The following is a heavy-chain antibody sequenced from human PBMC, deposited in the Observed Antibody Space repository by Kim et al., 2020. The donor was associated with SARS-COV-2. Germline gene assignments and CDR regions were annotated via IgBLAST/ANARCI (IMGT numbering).Heavy chain of an antibody. J-gene: IGHJ5*02. Sequence: ASVKVSCKASGYTFTSYAMHWVRQAPGQGLEWMGWINAGNANTKYSQKFQGRVTITRDTSANTAYMELSSLRSEDTAVYYCARGNYYGSGSPNWFDPWGQGTLVTVSS. CDR1: GYTFTSYA. V-gene: IGHV1-3*01. D-gene: IGHD3-10*01. CDR2: INAGNANT. CDR3: ARGNYYGSGSPNWFDP.